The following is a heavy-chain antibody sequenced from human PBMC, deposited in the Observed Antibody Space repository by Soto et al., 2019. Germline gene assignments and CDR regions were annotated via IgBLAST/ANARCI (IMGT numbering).Heavy chain of an antibody. J-gene: IGHJ4*02. CDR3: SRVDPGETSPFDH. CDR1: GYIFTSYY. CDR2: INPFDGSR. D-gene: IGHD3-10*01. Sequence: ATVKVSCKASGYIFTSYYIHWVRQAPGQGLEWMGWINPFDGSRMFAQSFQGRVTMTRDTSTSTVYMEVSSLRSEDTAVYYCSRVDPGETSPFDHWGQGTLVTVSS. V-gene: IGHV1-46*03.